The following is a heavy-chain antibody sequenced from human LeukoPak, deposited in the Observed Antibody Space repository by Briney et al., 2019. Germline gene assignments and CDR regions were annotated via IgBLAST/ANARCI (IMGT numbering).Heavy chain of an antibody. CDR3: ARISYDSSGYYDY. D-gene: IGHD3-22*01. Sequence: GGSLRLSCAASGFAFRTYAMTWVRQAPGKGLVWVSRIDSDGNITTYADSVKGRFTISRDNAKNTLYLQMNSLRAEDTAVYYCARISYDSSGYYDYWGQGTLVTVSS. J-gene: IGHJ4*02. CDR1: GFAFRTYA. CDR2: IDSDGNIT. V-gene: IGHV3-74*01.